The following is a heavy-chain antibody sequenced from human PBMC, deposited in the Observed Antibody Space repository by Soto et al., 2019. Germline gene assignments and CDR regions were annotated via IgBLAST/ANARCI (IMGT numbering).Heavy chain of an antibody. Sequence: HPGGSPRLSCAASGFAFTNYGFHWVRQAPGKGLEWVAHISNDGTKKFYADSVKGRFTISRDNSETTVYLHLTSLRPDDTALFYCARDVAMPTGLGLGYWGQGTLVTVSS. CDR3: ARDVAMPTGLGLGY. J-gene: IGHJ4*02. CDR1: GFAFTNYG. V-gene: IGHV3-30*03. CDR2: ISNDGTKK. D-gene: IGHD4-4*01.